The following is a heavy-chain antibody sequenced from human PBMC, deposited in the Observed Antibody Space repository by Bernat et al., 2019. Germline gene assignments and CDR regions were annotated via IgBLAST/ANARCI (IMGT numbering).Heavy chain of an antibody. Sequence: GGGRGRRWGRGWLTCSVSGGSVSREYCRGIRQPPGKGLEWVGYISYSGSTNYNPSLKSRVTISVDTSKNQFSLKLSAVTAADTAVYYCAKYYGSGSPEYFHHWGQGTLVTVSS. V-gene: IGHV4-59*08. J-gene: IGHJ1*01. CDR2: ISYSGST. CDR3: AKYYGSGSPEYFHH. CDR1: GGSVSREY. D-gene: IGHD3-10*01.